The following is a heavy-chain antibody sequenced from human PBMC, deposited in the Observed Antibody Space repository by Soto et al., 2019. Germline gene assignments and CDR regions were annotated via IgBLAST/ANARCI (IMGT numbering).Heavy chain of an antibody. CDR1: GYTFTSYD. CDR2: MNPNSGNT. CDR3: AREGMGYCSGGSCGWFDP. Sequence: ASVVSCKASGYTFTSYDINWVRQATGQGLEWMGWMNPNSGNTGYAQKFQGRVTMTRNTSISTAYMELSSLRSEDTAVYYCAREGMGYCSGGSCGWFDPWGQGTLVTVSS. J-gene: IGHJ5*02. D-gene: IGHD2-15*01. V-gene: IGHV1-8*01.